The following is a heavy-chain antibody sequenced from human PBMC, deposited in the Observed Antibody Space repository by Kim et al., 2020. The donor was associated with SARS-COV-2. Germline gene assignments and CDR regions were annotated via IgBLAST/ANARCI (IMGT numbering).Heavy chain of an antibody. CDR3: ARDYYDYVWGSYRQYYFDY. J-gene: IGHJ4*02. D-gene: IGHD3-16*02. V-gene: IGHV4-4*02. Sequence: SETLSLTCAVSGGSISSSNWWSWVRQPPGKGLEWIGEIYHSGSTNYNPSLKSRVTISVDKSKNQFSLKLSSVTAADTAVYYCARDYYDYVWGSYRQYYFDYSGQGTLVTVSS. CDR1: GGSISSSNW. CDR2: IYHSGST.